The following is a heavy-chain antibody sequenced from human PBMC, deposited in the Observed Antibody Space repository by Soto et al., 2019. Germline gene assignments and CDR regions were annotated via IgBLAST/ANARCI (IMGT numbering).Heavy chain of an antibody. CDR3: ARGIVVVTASWFQH. CDR1: GGSVSRGDYY. V-gene: IGHV4-30-4*01. J-gene: IGHJ1*01. D-gene: IGHD2-21*02. CDR2: IYYSGST. Sequence: PSGTLSLTCAVSGGSVSRGDYYWRWFRQPPGKGLEWIGYIYYSGSTYYNPSLKSRVTISVDTSKNQFSLKLSSVTAADTAVYYCARGIVVVTASWFQHWGQGTLVTVSS.